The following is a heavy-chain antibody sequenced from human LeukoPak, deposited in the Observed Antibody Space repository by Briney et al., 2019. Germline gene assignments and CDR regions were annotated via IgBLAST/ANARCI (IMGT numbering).Heavy chain of an antibody. CDR2: MNPNSGNT. CDR1: GYTFTGYY. J-gene: IGHJ4*02. D-gene: IGHD3-10*01. Sequence: ASVKVSCKASGYTFTGYYMHWVRQAPGQGLEWMGWMNPNSGNTGYAQKFQGRVTITRNTSISTAYMELSSLRSEDTAVYYCARNWHGSGSSDFDYWGQGTLVTVSS. V-gene: IGHV1-8*03. CDR3: ARNWHGSGSSDFDY.